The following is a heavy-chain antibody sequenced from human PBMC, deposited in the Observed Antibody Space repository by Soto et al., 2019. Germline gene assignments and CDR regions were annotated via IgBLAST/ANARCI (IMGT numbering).Heavy chain of an antibody. Sequence: ASVKVSCKASGYTFTSYAMHWVRQAPGQRLEWMGWINAGNGNTKYSQKFQGRVTITRDTSASTAYMELSSLRSEDTAVYYCARGAPPPTEAKYSGSYYVADAFDFWCQATLV. V-gene: IGHV1-3*01. CDR2: INAGNGNT. CDR1: GYTFTSYA. D-gene: IGHD1-26*01. J-gene: IGHJ3*01. CDR3: ARGAPPPTEAKYSGSYYVADAFDF.